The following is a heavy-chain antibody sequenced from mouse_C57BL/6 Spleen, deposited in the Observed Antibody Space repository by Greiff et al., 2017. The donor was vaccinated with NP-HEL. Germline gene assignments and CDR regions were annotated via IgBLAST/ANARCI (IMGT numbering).Heavy chain of an antibody. Sequence: EVQRVESGGGLVKPGGSLKLSCAASGFTFSDYGMHWVRQAPEKGLEWVAYISSGSSTIYYADTVKGRFTISRDNAKNTLFLQMTSLRSEDTAMYYCARPTVVESWYFDVWGTGTTVTVSS. CDR1: GFTFSDYG. CDR3: ARPTVVESWYFDV. J-gene: IGHJ1*03. V-gene: IGHV5-17*01. D-gene: IGHD1-1*01. CDR2: ISSGSSTI.